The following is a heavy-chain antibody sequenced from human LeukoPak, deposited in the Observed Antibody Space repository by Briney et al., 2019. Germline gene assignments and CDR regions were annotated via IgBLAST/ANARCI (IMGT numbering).Heavy chain of an antibody. J-gene: IGHJ4*02. CDR1: GFTFSSYG. V-gene: IGHV3-30*18. CDR2: ISYDGSNK. CDR3: AKDWTPIATGPDY. Sequence: GGSLRLSCAASGFTFSSYGMPWVRQAPGKGLEWVAVISYDGSNKYYADSVKGRFTISRDNSKNTLYLQMNSLRAEDTAVYYCAKDWTPIATGPDYWGQGTLVTVSS. D-gene: IGHD3/OR15-3a*01.